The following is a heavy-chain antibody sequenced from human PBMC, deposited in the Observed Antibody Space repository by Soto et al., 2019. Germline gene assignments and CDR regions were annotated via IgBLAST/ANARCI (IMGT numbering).Heavy chain of an antibody. V-gene: IGHV4-59*01. Sequence: SETLSLTCSVSGGCISGSYWSWIRQSPGKGLEWLGYVYYTGSTNYSPSLRSRVSISVDTSKNEFSLRLSSVTAADTAVYFCARSVAVPGANLDYWGQGTQVTVSS. D-gene: IGHD6-19*01. CDR2: VYYTGST. J-gene: IGHJ4*02. CDR3: ARSVAVPGANLDY. CDR1: GGCISGSY.